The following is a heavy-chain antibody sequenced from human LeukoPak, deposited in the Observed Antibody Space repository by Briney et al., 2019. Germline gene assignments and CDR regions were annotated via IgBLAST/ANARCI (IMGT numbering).Heavy chain of an antibody. CDR1: GYTFTDYY. J-gene: IGHJ3*02. Sequence: GASVKVSCKASGYTFTDYYMHWVRQAPGQGLEWMGWINPNSGGTNFAQKFQGRVTMTRDTSISTAYMELSRLRSDDTAVYYCARDAETTSAFDIWGQGTMVTVSS. CDR2: INPNSGGT. V-gene: IGHV1-2*02. CDR3: ARDAETTSAFDI. D-gene: IGHD4-17*01.